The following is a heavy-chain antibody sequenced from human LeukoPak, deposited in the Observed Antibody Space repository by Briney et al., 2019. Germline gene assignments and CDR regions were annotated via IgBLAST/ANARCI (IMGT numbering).Heavy chain of an antibody. CDR1: GATFSSYA. CDR3: AREMATITVLFDY. Sequence: SVKVSCKASGATFSSYAISWVRQAPGQGLEWMGRIIPIFGTANYAQKFQGRVTITTDESTSTAYMELSSLRSEDTAVYYCAREMATITVLFDYWGQGTLVTVSS. J-gene: IGHJ4*02. V-gene: IGHV1-69*05. CDR2: IIPIFGTA. D-gene: IGHD5-24*01.